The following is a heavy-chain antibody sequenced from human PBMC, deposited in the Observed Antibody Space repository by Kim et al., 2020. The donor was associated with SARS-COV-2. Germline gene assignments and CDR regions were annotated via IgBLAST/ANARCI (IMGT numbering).Heavy chain of an antibody. V-gene: IGHV3-23*01. CDR3: ARWASYGDFHY. Sequence: GGSLRLSCAASGLTFNIYGMNWVRQAPGKGLEWVSAISGGGGVSTYYTCSEKGRFTISRDDSRNALYLQMNSLRAADTDVYYCARWASYGDFHYWGQGTHVTVS. CDR2: ISGGGGVST. D-gene: IGHD4-17*01. CDR1: GLTFNIYG. J-gene: IGHJ4*02.